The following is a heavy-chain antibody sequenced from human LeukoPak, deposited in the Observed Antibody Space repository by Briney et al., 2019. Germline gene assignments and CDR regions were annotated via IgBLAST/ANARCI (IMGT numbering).Heavy chain of an antibody. V-gene: IGHV3-48*03. D-gene: IGHD6-13*01. CDR1: GFTFSSYA. CDR3: ARWASSSYSYYGLDV. Sequence: GGSLRLSCAASGFTFSSYAMSWVRQAPGKGLEWISYISSSGTSIYYADSVKGRFTISRDNAKNSLYLQVNSLRAEDTAVYFCARWASSSYSYYGLDVWGQGTTVTVSS. J-gene: IGHJ6*02. CDR2: ISSSGTSI.